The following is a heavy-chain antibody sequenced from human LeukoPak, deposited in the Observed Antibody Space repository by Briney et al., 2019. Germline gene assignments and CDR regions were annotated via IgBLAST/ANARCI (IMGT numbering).Heavy chain of an antibody. CDR3: ARDGTWRLDY. CDR2: TYYRSKWYH. V-gene: IGHV6-1*01. Sequence: SQTLSLTCAISGDSVSSNSAAWNWIRRSPSGGLEWLGRTYYRSKWYHDYALSVKSRSTINPDTSENQFSLQLNSVTPDDTAVYYCARDGTWRLDYWGQGILVTVSS. D-gene: IGHD2-15*01. CDR1: GDSVSSNSAA. J-gene: IGHJ4*02.